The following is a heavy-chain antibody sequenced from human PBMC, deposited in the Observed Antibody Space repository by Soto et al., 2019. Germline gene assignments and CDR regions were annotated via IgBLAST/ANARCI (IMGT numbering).Heavy chain of an antibody. J-gene: IGHJ3*02. CDR3: ARHRTDITAMGPYDAFDI. CDR2: IYYSGST. D-gene: IGHD5-18*01. Sequence: TLSLTCTVSGGSISSYYWSWIRQPPGKGLEWIGYIYYSGSTNYNPSLKSRVTISVDTSKNQFSLKLSSVTAADTAVYYCARHRTDITAMGPYDAFDIWGQGTMVTVSS. CDR1: GGSISSYY. V-gene: IGHV4-59*08.